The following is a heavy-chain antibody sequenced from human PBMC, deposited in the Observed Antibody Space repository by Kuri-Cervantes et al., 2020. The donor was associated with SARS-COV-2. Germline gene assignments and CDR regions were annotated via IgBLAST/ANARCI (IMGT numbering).Heavy chain of an antibody. Sequence: GESLKISCTASGFSFSNHAMYWVRQTPGKGLEWVATISFDGSNKHYADSVKGRFTISRDNAKNSLYLQMNSLRAEDTAVYYCARDSPCFSGDCYYYYYMDVWGKGTTVTVSS. D-gene: IGHD2-15*01. CDR2: ISFDGSNK. CDR3: ARDSPCFSGDCYYYYYMDV. J-gene: IGHJ6*03. V-gene: IGHV3-30*04. CDR1: GFSFSNHA.